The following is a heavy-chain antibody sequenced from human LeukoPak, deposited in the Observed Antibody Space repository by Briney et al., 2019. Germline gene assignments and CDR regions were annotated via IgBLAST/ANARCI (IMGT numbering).Heavy chain of an antibody. V-gene: IGHV3-53*01. CDR1: GFTVSSNY. J-gene: IGHJ4*02. Sequence: GGSLRLSCAASGFTVSSNYMSWVRQAPGKGLEWVSLIYNGGSTYYADSVKGRFTISRDNSKNTLYLQMNSLRAEDTAVYYCAKDYEVEPGSFLDYWGQGTLVTVSS. D-gene: IGHD1-1*01. CDR2: IYNGGST. CDR3: AKDYEVEPGSFLDY.